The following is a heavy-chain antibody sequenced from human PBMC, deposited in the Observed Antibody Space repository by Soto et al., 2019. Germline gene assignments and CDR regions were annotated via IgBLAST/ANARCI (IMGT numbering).Heavy chain of an antibody. Sequence: QVQLQESGPGLVKPSETLSLTCTVSGGSISTYYWSWIRQPPGRGLEWIGYIFYSGTTNYNPSLRSRVTVSVDTSKNQFSLKMTSVTAADTAVYYCARGPYYYYGMDVWGQGTTVTVSS. CDR1: GGSISTYY. CDR2: IFYSGTT. D-gene: IGHD3-16*01. V-gene: IGHV4-59*01. CDR3: ARGPYYYYGMDV. J-gene: IGHJ6*02.